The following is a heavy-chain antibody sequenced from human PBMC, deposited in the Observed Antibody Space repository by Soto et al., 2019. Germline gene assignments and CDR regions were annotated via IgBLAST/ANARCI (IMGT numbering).Heavy chain of an antibody. CDR2: INWDGYSI. CDR3: ARSWSGRTSGRVVV. CDR1: GFNFDDHV. J-gene: IGHJ6*02. Sequence: GGSLSLSCAASGFNFDDHVMHWVRQVPGKGLEWVGHINWDGYSIGYGGSVRGRFSISRDNAKNTLYLQMNSLRPEDTALYFWARSWSGRTSGRVVVWGQGTTVTVSS. D-gene: IGHD3-3*01. V-gene: IGHV3-9*01.